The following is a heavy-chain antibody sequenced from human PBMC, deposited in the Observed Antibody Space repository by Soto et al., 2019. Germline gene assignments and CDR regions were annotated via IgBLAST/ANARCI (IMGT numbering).Heavy chain of an antibody. Sequence: NLSETLSLTCTVSGGSLSSYYWSWIRQPAGKGLEWIGRIYTSGITNYNPSLMNRVTLSVDTSKNQFSLKLTSVTAADTAVYYCARTAARFPAPFDYWGPGTLVTVSS. CDR1: GGSLSSYY. CDR3: ARTAARFPAPFDY. V-gene: IGHV4-4*07. D-gene: IGHD2-21*01. CDR2: IYTSGIT. J-gene: IGHJ4*02.